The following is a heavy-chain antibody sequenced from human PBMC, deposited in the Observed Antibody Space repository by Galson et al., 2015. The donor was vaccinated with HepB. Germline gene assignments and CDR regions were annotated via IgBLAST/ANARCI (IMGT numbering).Heavy chain of an antibody. CDR3: ARDSFITIFGVPRLRSGYYYYMDV. J-gene: IGHJ6*03. CDR1: GGTFSSYA. Sequence: SVKVSCKASGGTFSSYAISWVRQAPGQGLEWMGGIIPIFGTANYAQKFQGRVTITADESTSTAYMELSSLRSEDTAVYYCARDSFITIFGVPRLRSGYYYYMDVWGKGTTVTVSS. V-gene: IGHV1-69*13. D-gene: IGHD3-3*01. CDR2: IIPIFGTA.